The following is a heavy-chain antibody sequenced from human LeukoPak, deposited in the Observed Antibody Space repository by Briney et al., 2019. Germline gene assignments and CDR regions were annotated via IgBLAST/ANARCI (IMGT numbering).Heavy chain of an antibody. V-gene: IGHV4-31*03. D-gene: IGHD3-22*01. J-gene: IGHJ3*02. CDR3: VRNFDSYNAFDI. CDR1: GCSISGGGYY. CDR2: IYYNGNT. Sequence: SETLSLTCTVSGCSISGGGYYWSWIRQRPGKGLEWIGYIYYNGNTYYNPSLKSRLTISGDTSENQFSLRLSSVTAADTAVYYCVRNFDSYNAFDIWGQGTMVTVSS.